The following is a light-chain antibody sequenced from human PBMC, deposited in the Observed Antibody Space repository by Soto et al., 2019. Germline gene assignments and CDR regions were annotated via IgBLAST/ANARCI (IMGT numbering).Light chain of an antibody. CDR3: SSFSRSSTPDV. Sequence: QSVLTQPASVSGSPGQSITISCTGTSSDVGGYEYVSWYQQHPGEAPKLMIFEVNSRPSGVSNRFSGSKSDNTASLTISGLQTEDEADYYCSSFSRSSTPDVFGTGTKLTVL. J-gene: IGLJ1*01. V-gene: IGLV2-14*01. CDR2: EVN. CDR1: SSDVGGYEY.